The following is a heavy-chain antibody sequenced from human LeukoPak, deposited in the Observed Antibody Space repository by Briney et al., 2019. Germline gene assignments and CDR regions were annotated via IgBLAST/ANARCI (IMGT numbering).Heavy chain of an antibody. CDR1: GLTFSSHS. Sequence: GGSLRLSCAASGLTFSSHSMNWVRQAPGKGLEWVSYISSSSTTIYYADSGKGRFTISRDNAKNSLYLQMNSLRAEDTAVYYCARGNGYWGQGTLVTVSS. CDR3: ARGNGY. V-gene: IGHV3-48*01. J-gene: IGHJ4*02. CDR2: ISSSSTTI.